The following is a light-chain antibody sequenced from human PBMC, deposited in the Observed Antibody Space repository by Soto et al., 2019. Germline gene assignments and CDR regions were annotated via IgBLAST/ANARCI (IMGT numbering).Light chain of an antibody. J-gene: IGLJ1*01. CDR2: EVS. CDR1: SSDVGGYKY. CDR3: SSHKSSSTLSV. Sequence: QSALTQPASLSGSPGQSITISCTGTSSDVGGYKYVSWYQQHPGKAPKLMLYEVSNRPSGVSNRFSGSKSGNTASLTISGLQSEDEADYYCSSHKSSSTLSVFGTGTKLTVL. V-gene: IGLV2-14*01.